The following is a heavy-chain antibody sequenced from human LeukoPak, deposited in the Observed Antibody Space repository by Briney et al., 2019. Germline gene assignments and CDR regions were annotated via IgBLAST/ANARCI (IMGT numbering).Heavy chain of an antibody. V-gene: IGHV3-23*01. CDR3: AREKQSGGTSFDF. Sequence: PGGSLRLSCAASGFTFSSYAMSWVRQAPGKGLEWVSAISGSGGSTYYADSVKGRFTVSRDNSKNAVSLQMNSLRDEDTAVYYCAREKQSGGTSFDFWGQGSLVTVSS. CDR1: GFTFSSYA. CDR2: ISGSGGST. D-gene: IGHD1-26*01. J-gene: IGHJ4*02.